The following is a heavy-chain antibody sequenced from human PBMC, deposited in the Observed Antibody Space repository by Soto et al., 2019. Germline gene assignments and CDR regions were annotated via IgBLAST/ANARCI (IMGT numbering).Heavy chain of an antibody. CDR2: ISSSGNII. CDR3: AKMSSENYYDPVFS. V-gene: IGHV3-11*01. Sequence: QVQLVESGGGLVKTGGSLRIVCAASGFTFSDYYMSWVRQAPGKGLEWVSYISSSGNIIYYADSVKGRFTISRDNAKNSVYLQMNSLRAEDTALYFCAKMSSENYYDPVFSWGQGILVTVSS. CDR1: GFTFSDYY. D-gene: IGHD3-22*01. J-gene: IGHJ4*02.